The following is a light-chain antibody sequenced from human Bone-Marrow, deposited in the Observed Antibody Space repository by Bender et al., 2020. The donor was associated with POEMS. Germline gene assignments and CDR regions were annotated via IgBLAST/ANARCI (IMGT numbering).Light chain of an antibody. CDR3: SSFAGSSRVV. V-gene: IGLV2-8*01. CDR2: EVT. CDR1: SSDVGGYNH. J-gene: IGLJ2*01. Sequence: QSVLTQPASVSGSPGQSITISCTGTSSDVGGYNHVSWYQHHPGKAPKLMIFEVTKRPSGVPNRFSGSKSGNTASLTVSGLQDEDEAEYYCSSFAGSSRVVFGGGTTLTVL.